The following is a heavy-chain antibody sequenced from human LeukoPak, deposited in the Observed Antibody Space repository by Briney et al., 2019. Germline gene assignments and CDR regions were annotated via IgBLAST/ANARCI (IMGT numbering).Heavy chain of an antibody. D-gene: IGHD2-2*01. CDR3: AKDVRHCISNSCSQDH. V-gene: IGHV3-30*18. CDR2: VSYDANTK. J-gene: IGHJ4*02. CDR1: RFTFSNYG. Sequence: GGSLSLSCAASRFTFSNYGMHWVRQAPGKGLEWVAFVSYDANTKYYADSVKGRFTISRDNSQNTLYLEMNSLRAEDTAAYYCAKDVRHCISNSCSQDHWGQGVPVTVSS.